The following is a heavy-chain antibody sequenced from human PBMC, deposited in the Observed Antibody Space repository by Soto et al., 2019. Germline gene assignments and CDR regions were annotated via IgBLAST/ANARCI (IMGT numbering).Heavy chain of an antibody. CDR1: GYTFTSYY. J-gene: IGHJ6*02. D-gene: IGHD3-3*01. CDR3: ATKRITIFGVVIISGLDGYYGMDV. CDR2: INPSGGST. V-gene: IGHV1-46*01. Sequence: ASVKVSCKASGYTFTSYYMHWVRQAPGQELEWMGIINPSGGSTSYAQKFQGRVTMTRDTCTSTVYMELSSLRSEDAAVYYCATKRITIFGVVIISGLDGYYGMDVWGQGTTVTVSS.